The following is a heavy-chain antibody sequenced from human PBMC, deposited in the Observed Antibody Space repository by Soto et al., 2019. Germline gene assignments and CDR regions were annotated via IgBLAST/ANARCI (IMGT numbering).Heavy chain of an antibody. Sequence: SETLSLTCTVSGGSIRVQSYYWTWIRQTPGKGLEWVGSSYYSGTSYFNPALKCRVTSSLDTSTNHVSLRQTSVPDANTGVNNCTRRFNWNDYSLNPWGQGTLVTVSS. CDR3: TRRFNWNDYSLNP. CDR2: SYYSGTS. J-gene: IGHJ5*02. CDR1: GGSIRVQSYY. D-gene: IGHD1-20*01. V-gene: IGHV4-39*01.